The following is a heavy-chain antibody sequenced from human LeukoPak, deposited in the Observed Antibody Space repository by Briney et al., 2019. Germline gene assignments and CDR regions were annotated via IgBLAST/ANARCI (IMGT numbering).Heavy chain of an antibody. D-gene: IGHD3-10*01. CDR2: INHSGST. J-gene: IGHJ4*02. CDR1: GGSFSGYY. V-gene: IGHV4-34*01. Sequence: SETLSLTCAVYGGSFSGYYWSWIRQPPGKGLEWIGEINHSGSTNYNPSLKSRVTISVDTSKNQFSLKLSSVTAADTAVYYCARGPIGGWDSDYWGQGTLVTVSS. CDR3: ARGPIGGWDSDY.